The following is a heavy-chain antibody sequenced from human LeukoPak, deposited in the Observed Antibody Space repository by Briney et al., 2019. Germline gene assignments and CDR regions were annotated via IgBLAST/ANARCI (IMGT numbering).Heavy chain of an antibody. V-gene: IGHV3-49*03. J-gene: IGHJ4*02. CDR2: IRSPGCGTP. CDR1: GFTFGDYS. D-gene: IGHD2/OR15-2a*01. Sequence: GGSLRLSCATSGFTFGDYSISWFRLAPGLGLEWVAFIRSPGCGTPQYAASVQGRFTVSRDDSNSVAYLQMDSLKIEDTGIYYCSRGDSPVIGPRLAYFDHWGQGTPVTVSS. CDR3: SRGDSPVIGPRLAYFDH.